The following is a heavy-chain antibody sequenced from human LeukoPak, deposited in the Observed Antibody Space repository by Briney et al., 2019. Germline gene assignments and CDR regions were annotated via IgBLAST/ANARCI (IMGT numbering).Heavy chain of an antibody. V-gene: IGHV6-1*01. CDR1: GDSVSSNTAA. CDR3: ASGGVGGYDAYFFDY. CDR2: TYYRSKWFN. D-gene: IGHD5-12*01. Sequence: SQTLSLTCAISGDSVSSNTAAWNWIRQSPSRGLEWLGRTYYRSKWFNDYAVSMKSRITINPDTSKNQFSLQLNSVTPEDTAVYYCASGGVGGYDAYFFDYWGQGTLVTVSS. J-gene: IGHJ4*02.